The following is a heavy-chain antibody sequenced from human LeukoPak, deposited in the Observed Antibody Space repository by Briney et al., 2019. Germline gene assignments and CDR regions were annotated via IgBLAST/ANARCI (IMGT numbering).Heavy chain of an antibody. J-gene: IGHJ4*02. CDR2: IMPFLDVA. CDR3: ARDHCSGGSCHGGH. Sequence: GASVKVSCKASGYTFTSYGISWVRQAPGQGLEWMGRIMPFLDVANYAPKFQGRVTLTADKSTSTAYMELSELKSEDTAVYYCARDHCSGGSCHGGHWGQGTLVTVSS. CDR1: GYTFTSYG. D-gene: IGHD2-15*01. V-gene: IGHV1-69*04.